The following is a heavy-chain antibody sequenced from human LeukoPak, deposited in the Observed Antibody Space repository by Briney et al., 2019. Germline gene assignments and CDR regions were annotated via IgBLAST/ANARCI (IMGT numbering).Heavy chain of an antibody. V-gene: IGHV1-69*06. J-gene: IGHJ4*02. Sequence: ASVTVSCKASGGTFSSYAISWVRQAPGQGLEGMGGIIPIFGTANYAQKFQGRVTITADKSTRTASMELSSLRSEDTAVYYCARGRAVAGGFDYCGQGTLVTVSS. CDR2: IIPIFGTA. CDR3: ARGRAVAGGFDY. CDR1: GGTFSSYA. D-gene: IGHD6-19*01.